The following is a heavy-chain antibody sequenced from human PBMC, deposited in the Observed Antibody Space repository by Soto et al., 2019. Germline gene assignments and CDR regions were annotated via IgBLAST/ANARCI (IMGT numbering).Heavy chain of an antibody. V-gene: IGHV3-9*01. CDR3: AKDLTNYDSSGHYFDF. CDR1: GFTFDDYA. J-gene: IGHJ4*02. CDR2: ISWNSGSV. Sequence: EVQLVESGGGLVQPGRSLRLSCAASGFTFDDYAMHWVRQAPGKCLEWVSGISWNSGSVGYADSVKGRFTISRDNAKNSLYLQMNSLRAEDTAFYYCAKDLTNYDSSGHYFDFWGQGTLGTVSS. D-gene: IGHD3-22*01.